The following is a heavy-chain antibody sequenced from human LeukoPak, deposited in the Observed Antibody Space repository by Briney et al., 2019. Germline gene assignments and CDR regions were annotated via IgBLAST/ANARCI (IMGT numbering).Heavy chain of an antibody. CDR1: GFTFDDYA. J-gene: IGHJ4*02. V-gene: IGHV3-9*03. Sequence: GGSLRLSCAASGFTFDDYAMHWVRQAPGKGLEWVSGISWNSGSIGYADSVKGRFTISRDNAKNSLYLQMNSLRAEDMALYYCAKGGYYYDSSGYYLFDYWGQGTLVTVSS. CDR3: AKGGYYYDSSGYYLFDY. D-gene: IGHD3-22*01. CDR2: ISWNSGSI.